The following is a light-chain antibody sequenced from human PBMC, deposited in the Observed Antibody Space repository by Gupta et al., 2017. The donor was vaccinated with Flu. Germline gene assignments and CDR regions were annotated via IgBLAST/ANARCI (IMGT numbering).Light chain of an antibody. CDR2: HAS. Sequence: DIQMTQSPSSLSASVGDTVTITCRASQTISTYLNWFQLKPGKAPKFLIYHASHLQSGVPSRFSGSGSGTNFSLTISRLQPEDFATYYCQQSDSLPITFGQVTRLEIK. J-gene: IGKJ5*01. CDR3: QQSDSLPIT. V-gene: IGKV1-39*01. CDR1: QTISTY.